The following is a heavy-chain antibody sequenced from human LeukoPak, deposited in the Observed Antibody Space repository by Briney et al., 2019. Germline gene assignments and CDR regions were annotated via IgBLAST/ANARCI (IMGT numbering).Heavy chain of an antibody. D-gene: IGHD6-13*01. J-gene: IGHJ4*02. CDR1: GFXFSSCW. CDR2: MNPDGSEK. Sequence: PGGSLRLSCAASGFXFSSCWMSWVRQAPGKGQEWVADMNPDGSEKYYVDSVEGRFTISRDNAKNSLYLQMNSLRGEDTAVYYCARARRATSSWLYWGQGTLVTVSA. V-gene: IGHV3-7*04. CDR3: ARARRATSSWLY.